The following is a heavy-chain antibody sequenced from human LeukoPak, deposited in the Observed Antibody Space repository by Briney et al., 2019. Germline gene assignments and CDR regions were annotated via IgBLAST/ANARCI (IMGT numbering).Heavy chain of an antibody. Sequence: ASVKVSCKASGGTFSIYAISWVRQAPGQGLEWMGGIIPIFGTANYAQKFQGRVTITADESTSTAYMELSSLRSEDTAVYYCAREYCSGGSCYYLDYWGQGTLVTVSS. V-gene: IGHV1-69*13. CDR1: GGTFSIYA. J-gene: IGHJ4*02. CDR3: AREYCSGGSCYYLDY. CDR2: IIPIFGTA. D-gene: IGHD2-15*01.